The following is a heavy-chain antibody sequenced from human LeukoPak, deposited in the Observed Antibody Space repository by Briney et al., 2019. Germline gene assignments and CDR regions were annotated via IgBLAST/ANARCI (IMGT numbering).Heavy chain of an antibody. CDR3: ARGFTGIAVAGDRYFDY. D-gene: IGHD6-19*01. V-gene: IGHV1-8*03. CDR2: MNPNSGNT. J-gene: IGHJ4*02. CDR1: GYTFTSYD. Sequence: GASVKVSCKASGYTFTSYDINWVRQATGQGLEWMGWMNPNSGNTGYAQKFQGRVTITRNTSISTAYMELSSLRSEDTAVYYCARGFTGIAVAGDRYFDYWGQGTLVTVSS.